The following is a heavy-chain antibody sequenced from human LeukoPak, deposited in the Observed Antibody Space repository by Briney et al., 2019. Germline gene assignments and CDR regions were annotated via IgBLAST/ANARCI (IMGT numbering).Heavy chain of an antibody. CDR3: ARGGYSSGYFGWFDP. Sequence: PSETLSLACTVSGGSISSYYWSWIRQPPGKGLEWIGYIYYSGSTNYNPSLKSRVTISVDTSRNQFSLKLSSVTAADTAVYYCARGGYSSGYFGWFDPWGQGTLVTVSS. J-gene: IGHJ5*02. D-gene: IGHD3-22*01. CDR1: GGSISSYY. CDR2: IYYSGST. V-gene: IGHV4-59*01.